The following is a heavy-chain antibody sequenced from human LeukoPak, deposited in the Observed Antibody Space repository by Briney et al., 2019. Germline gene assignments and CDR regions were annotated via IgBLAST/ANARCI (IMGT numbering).Heavy chain of an antibody. CDR1: GYTFTGYY. CDR3: ARENWNDGAFDI. J-gene: IGHJ3*02. D-gene: IGHD1-1*01. Sequence: ASAKVSCKASGYTFTGYYMHWVRQAPGQGLEWMGWINPNSGGTNYAQKFQGRVTMTRDTSISTAYMELSRLRSDDTAVYYCARENWNDGAFDIWGQGTMVTVSS. V-gene: IGHV1-2*02. CDR2: INPNSGGT.